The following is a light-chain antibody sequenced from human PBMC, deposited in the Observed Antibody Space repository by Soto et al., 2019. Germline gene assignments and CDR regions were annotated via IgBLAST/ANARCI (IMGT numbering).Light chain of an antibody. CDR3: CSCACSNNPYV. Sequence: QSALTQPPSASGSPGQSVTISCTGTSSDVGGCKFVSWYQQYPGKAPKLIIYEVSKRPSGVPDRYSRSKSVNTASLTVSGLQAEDQADYYCCSCACSNNPYVFGTGTKLTVL. V-gene: IGLV2-8*01. J-gene: IGLJ1*01. CDR1: SSDVGGCKF. CDR2: EVS.